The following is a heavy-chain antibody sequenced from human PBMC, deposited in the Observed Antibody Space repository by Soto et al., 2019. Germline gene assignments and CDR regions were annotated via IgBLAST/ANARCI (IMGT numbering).Heavy chain of an antibody. V-gene: IGHV4-4*02. CDR2: IYHSGST. D-gene: IGHD3-10*01. CDR3: ARDEGFGYYGSGKGWFDP. CDR1: GGSISSSNW. Sequence: QVQLQESGPGLVKPSGTLSLTCAVSGGSISSSNWWSWVRQPPGKGLEWIGEIYHSGSTNYNPSLKSRVTISLDKSKNQFSLKLSSVTAADTAVYYCARDEGFGYYGSGKGWFDPWGQGTLVTVSS. J-gene: IGHJ5*02.